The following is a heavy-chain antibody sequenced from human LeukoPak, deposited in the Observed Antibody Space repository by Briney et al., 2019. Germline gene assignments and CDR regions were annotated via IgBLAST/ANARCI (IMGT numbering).Heavy chain of an antibody. CDR3: AGGGNLVWLRP. CDR2: INHSGST. J-gene: IGHJ4*02. D-gene: IGHD5-12*01. Sequence: PSETLSLTCAVYGGSFSGYHWSWIRQPPGKGLEWIGEINHSGSTNYNPSLKSRVTISVDTSKNQFSLKLSSVTAADTAVYYCAGGGNLVWLRPWGQGTLVTVSS. CDR1: GGSFSGYH. V-gene: IGHV4-34*01.